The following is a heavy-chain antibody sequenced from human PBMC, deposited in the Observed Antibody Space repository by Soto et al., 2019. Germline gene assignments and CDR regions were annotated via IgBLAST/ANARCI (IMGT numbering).Heavy chain of an antibody. CDR1: GASIGSGDYY. V-gene: IGHV4-31*02. D-gene: IGHD3-22*01. J-gene: IGHJ5*02. Sequence: SSETLSLTCTVSGASIGSGDYYWSWIRQHPGKGLEWIGYIYCSGGTYYNPSLKSRVTISVDTSKNQFSLELSSVTAADTAVYYCASIYDSSGYYYGNNWFDPWGQGTLVTV. CDR3: ASIYDSSGYYYGNNWFDP. CDR2: IYCSGGT.